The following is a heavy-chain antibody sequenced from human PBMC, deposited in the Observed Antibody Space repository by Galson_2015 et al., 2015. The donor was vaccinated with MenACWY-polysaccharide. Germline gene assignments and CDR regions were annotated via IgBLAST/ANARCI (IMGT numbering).Heavy chain of an antibody. CDR3: AKDRSSGTSWYYFDL. Sequence: SLRLSCAASGITASGNTFSGSGMHWVRQAPGKGLEWLAVIQYDGSNKVYADSVKGRFSISRDNSDNTLYLQMNSLRAEDTAMYYCAKDRSSGTSWYYFDLWGRGTLVTVSS. D-gene: IGHD6-13*01. CDR1: GITASGNTFSGSG. CDR2: IQYDGSNK. J-gene: IGHJ2*01. V-gene: IGHV3-33*06.